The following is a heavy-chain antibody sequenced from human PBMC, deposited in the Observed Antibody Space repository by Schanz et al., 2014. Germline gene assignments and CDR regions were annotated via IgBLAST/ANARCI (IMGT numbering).Heavy chain of an antibody. CDR3: AREQIMAAAGLVDY. V-gene: IGHV3-30-3*01. Sequence: QEQLVESGGGVVQPGRSLRLSCAAYGFTLSSYAMHWVRQAPGKGLEWVAVISYDGRNKYYADSVKGRFTISRDNSKNTMYLQMNSLRAEDTAVDYCAREQIMAAAGLVDYWGHGTLVTVSS. D-gene: IGHD6-13*01. CDR1: GFTLSSYA. J-gene: IGHJ4*01. CDR2: ISYDGRNK.